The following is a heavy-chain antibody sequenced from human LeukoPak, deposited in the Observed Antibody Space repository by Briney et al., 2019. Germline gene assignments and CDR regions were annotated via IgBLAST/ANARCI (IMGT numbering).Heavy chain of an antibody. CDR3: ARRCSSTSCYTHYYFDY. CDR2: ISSSSSYI. D-gene: IGHD2-2*02. CDR1: GFTFSSYS. V-gene: IGHV3-21*01. Sequence: GGSLRLSCAASGFTFSSYSMNWVRQAPGKGLEWVSSISSSSSYIYYADSVKGRFTISRDNAKNSLYLQMNSLRAEDTAVYYCARRCSSTSCYTHYYFDYWGQGTLVTVSS. J-gene: IGHJ4*02.